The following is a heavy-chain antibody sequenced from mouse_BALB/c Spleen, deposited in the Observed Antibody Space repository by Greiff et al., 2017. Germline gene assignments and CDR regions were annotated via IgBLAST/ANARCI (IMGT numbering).Heavy chain of an antibody. CDR3: ARGSPFAY. CDR1: GFSLTSYG. V-gene: IGHV2-9*02. Sequence: QVQLQQSGPGLVAPSQSLSITCTVSGFSLTSYGVHWVRQPPGKGLEWLGVIWAGGSTNYNSALMSRLSISKDNSKSQVFLKMNSLQTDDTAMYSCARGSPFAYTGQGSLGTVS. CDR2: IWAGGST. J-gene: IGHJ3*01.